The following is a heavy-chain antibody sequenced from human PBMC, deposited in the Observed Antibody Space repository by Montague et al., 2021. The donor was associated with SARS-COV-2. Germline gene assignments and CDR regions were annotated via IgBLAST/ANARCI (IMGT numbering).Heavy chain of an antibody. CDR3: ATAVYPTVTTRGDV. D-gene: IGHD4-17*01. CDR1: GFTVSSKY. Sequence: SLRLSCAASGFTVSSKYMSWVRQAPGKGLEWVSVIYSGGSTYYADSAKGRFTISRHNSKNTLYLQMNSLRAEDTAVYYCATAVYPTVTTRGDVWGQGTTVTVSS. J-gene: IGHJ6*02. V-gene: IGHV3-53*04. CDR2: IYSGGST.